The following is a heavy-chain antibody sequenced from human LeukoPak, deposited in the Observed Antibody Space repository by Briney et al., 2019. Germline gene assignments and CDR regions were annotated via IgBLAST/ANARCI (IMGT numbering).Heavy chain of an antibody. CDR1: GGSISSSSYY. Sequence: SETLSLTCTASGGSISSSSYYWGWIRQPPGKGLERIGSIYYSGSTYYNPSLKSRVTISVDTSKNQFSLKLSSVTAADTAVYYCARVPRDFRSGYYPQYYYYYYMDVWGKGTTVTVSS. V-gene: IGHV4-39*07. J-gene: IGHJ6*03. D-gene: IGHD3-3*01. CDR2: IYYSGST. CDR3: ARVPRDFRSGYYPQYYYYYYMDV.